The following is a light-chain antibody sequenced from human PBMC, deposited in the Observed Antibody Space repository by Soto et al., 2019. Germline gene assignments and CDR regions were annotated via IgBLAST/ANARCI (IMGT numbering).Light chain of an antibody. CDR1: QDITNY. Sequence: DIQMTQSPSSLSASVGDRVTITCQASQDITNYLNWYQQKPGKAPQLLIYDASNLETGVPSRFSGSRSGTDFTFTISSLQPEYIATYYCQQYDYLPLTFGGGTKVEIE. CDR3: QQYDYLPLT. V-gene: IGKV1-33*01. J-gene: IGKJ4*01. CDR2: DAS.